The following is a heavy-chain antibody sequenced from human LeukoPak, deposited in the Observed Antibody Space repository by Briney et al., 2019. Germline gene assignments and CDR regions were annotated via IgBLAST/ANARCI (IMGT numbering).Heavy chain of an antibody. D-gene: IGHD5-18*01. CDR3: ARAWDDTAMVSRSNTNYFDY. V-gene: IGHV1-46*01. CDR1: GYTFTSYY. Sequence: ASVEVSCKASGYTFTSYYMHWVRQAPGQGLEWMGIINPSGGSTSYAQKFQGRVTMTRDTSTSTVYMELSSLRSEDTAVYYCARAWDDTAMVSRSNTNYFDYWGQGTLVTVSS. CDR2: INPSGGST. J-gene: IGHJ4*02.